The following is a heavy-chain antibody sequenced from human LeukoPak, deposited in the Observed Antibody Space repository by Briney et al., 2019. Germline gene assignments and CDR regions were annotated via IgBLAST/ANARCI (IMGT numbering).Heavy chain of an antibody. CDR3: ASPPIVGGVTGPFDP. CDR2: IYCSGST. J-gene: IGHJ5*02. V-gene: IGHV4-39*01. CDR1: GGSISSSSYY. D-gene: IGHD2-21*01. Sequence: PSETLSLTCTVSGGSISSSSYYWGWIRQPPGKGLEWIRSIYCSGSTYYNPSLKSRVTISVDTSKNQFSLKLSSVTAADTAVYYCASPPIVGGVTGPFDPWGQGTLVTVSS.